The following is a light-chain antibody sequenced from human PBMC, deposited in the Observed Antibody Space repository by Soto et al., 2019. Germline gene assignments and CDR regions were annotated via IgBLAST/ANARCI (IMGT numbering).Light chain of an antibody. J-gene: IGLJ1*01. V-gene: IGLV2-14*03. CDR1: SSDIGGYDF. CDR3: SSYTNTHPLAV. Sequence: QSVLTQPASVSGSPGQSITISCTGTSSDIGGYDFVSWYQQHPGKAPQLIIYGVTNRPSGVSSRFSGAKSGNTASLTISGLQAEDEADYYCSSYTNTHPLAVFVTGTKVTVL. CDR2: GVT.